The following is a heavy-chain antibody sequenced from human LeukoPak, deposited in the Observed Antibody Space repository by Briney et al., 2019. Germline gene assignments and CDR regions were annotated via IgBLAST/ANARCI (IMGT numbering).Heavy chain of an antibody. CDR2: INHSGST. D-gene: IGHD3-16*02. J-gene: IGHJ4*02. Sequence: SETLSLTCAVYGGSFSGYYWSWIRQPPGKGLEWIGEINHSGSTNYNPSLKSRVTISVDTSKNQFSLKLSSVTAADTAVYYCARSGYYDYVWGSYRAFDYWGQGTLVTVSS. V-gene: IGHV4-34*01. CDR3: ARSGYYDYVWGSYRAFDY. CDR1: GGSFSGYY.